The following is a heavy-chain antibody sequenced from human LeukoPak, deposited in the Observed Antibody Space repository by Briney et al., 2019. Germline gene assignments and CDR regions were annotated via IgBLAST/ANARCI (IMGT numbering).Heavy chain of an antibody. CDR2: ISSSSSYI. CDR3: ARDGTYSSSWYDDYYYYGMDV. J-gene: IGHJ6*02. CDR1: GFTFSSYS. D-gene: IGHD6-13*01. V-gene: IGHV3-21*01. Sequence: GGSLRLSCAASGFTFSSYSMNWVRQAPGKGLEWVSSISSSSSYIYYADSVKGRFTISRDNAKNSLYLQMNSLRAEDTAVYYCARDGTYSSSWYDDYYYYGMDVWGQGTTVTVSS.